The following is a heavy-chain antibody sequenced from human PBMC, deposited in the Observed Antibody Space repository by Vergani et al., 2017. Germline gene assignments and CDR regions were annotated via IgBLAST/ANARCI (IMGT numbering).Heavy chain of an antibody. CDR1: GYTFTGYY. D-gene: IGHD5-12*01. Sequence: QVQLVQSGAEVKKPGASVKVSCKASGYTFTGYYMHWVRQAPGQGLEWMGWINPNSGGTNYAQKFQGRVTMTRDTSISTAYMELSRRRSDDTAVYYCARDRALVTTIYYYYGMDVWGQGTTVTVSS. V-gene: IGHV1-2*02. CDR2: INPNSGGT. CDR3: ARDRALVTTIYYYYGMDV. J-gene: IGHJ6*02.